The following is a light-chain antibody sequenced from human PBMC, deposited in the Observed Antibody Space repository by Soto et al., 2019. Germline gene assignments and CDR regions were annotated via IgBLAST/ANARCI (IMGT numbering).Light chain of an antibody. CDR1: QTISSW. CDR3: QQYGNLPLT. V-gene: IGKV1-33*01. J-gene: IGKJ4*01. CDR2: DAS. Sequence: DIQMTESPSTLSVSVGEKATTTSRASQTISSWLAWYQQKPGKAPKLLTYDASNLETGVPSRFSGSGPGTDFPFTISSLQPEDIATYYCQQYGNLPLTFGGGTKV.